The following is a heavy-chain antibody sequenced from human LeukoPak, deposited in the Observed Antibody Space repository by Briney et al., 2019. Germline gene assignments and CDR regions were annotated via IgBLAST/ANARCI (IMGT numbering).Heavy chain of an antibody. J-gene: IGHJ4*02. CDR3: ARASLSSVAAAGTRALRY. D-gene: IGHD6-13*01. CDR1: RFTVSTNY. Sequence: GSLRLSCAASRFTVSTNYMSWVRQAPGKGLEWVSYISSSSSTIYYADSVKGRFTISRDNAKNSLYLQMNSLRAEDTAVYYCARASLSSVAAAGTRALRYWGQGTLVTVSS. V-gene: IGHV3-48*01. CDR2: ISSSSSTI.